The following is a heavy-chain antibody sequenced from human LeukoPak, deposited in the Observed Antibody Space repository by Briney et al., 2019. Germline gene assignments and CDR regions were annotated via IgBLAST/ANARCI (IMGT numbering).Heavy chain of an antibody. J-gene: IGHJ3*02. CDR3: ARDSNHYYDSSGYSPDAFDI. CDR2: IIPIFGIA. V-gene: IGHV1-69*10. CDR1: GGTFNNYA. Sequence: SVTVSCTASGGTFNNYAISWVRQAPGQGREWMGRIIPIFGIANYAQKFQGRVTITADKSTSTAYMELSSLRSEDTAVYYRARDSNHYYDSSGYSPDAFDIWGQGTMVTVSS. D-gene: IGHD3-22*01.